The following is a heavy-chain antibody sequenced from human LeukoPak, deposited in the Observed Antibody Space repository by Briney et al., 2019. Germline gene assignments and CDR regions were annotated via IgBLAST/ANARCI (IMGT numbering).Heavy chain of an antibody. CDR3: ARAPITTLSSSWHPSRGYYYYYGMDV. Sequence: GASVKVSCKASGGTFSSYAISWVRQAPGQGLEWMGGIIPIFGTANYAQKFQGRVTITADESTSTAYMELSSLRSEDTAVYYCARAPITTLSSSWHPSRGYYYYYGMDVWGQGTTVTVSS. CDR2: IIPIFGTA. CDR1: GGTFSSYA. J-gene: IGHJ6*02. D-gene: IGHD6-13*01. V-gene: IGHV1-69*13.